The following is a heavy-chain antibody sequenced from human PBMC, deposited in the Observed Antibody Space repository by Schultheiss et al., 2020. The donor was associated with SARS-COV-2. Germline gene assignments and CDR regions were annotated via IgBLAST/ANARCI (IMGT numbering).Heavy chain of an antibody. CDR1: GFTFSSYA. CDR3: TTSRKRKTTLNAFDI. V-gene: IGHV3-15*01. J-gene: IGHJ3*02. D-gene: IGHD1-7*01. Sequence: GGSLRLSCAASGFTFSSYAMSWVRQAPGKGLEWVGRIKSKTDGGTTDYAAPVKGRFTISRDDSKNTLYLQMNSLKTEDTAVYYCTTSRKRKTTLNAFDIWGQGTMVTVSS. CDR2: IKSKTDGGTT.